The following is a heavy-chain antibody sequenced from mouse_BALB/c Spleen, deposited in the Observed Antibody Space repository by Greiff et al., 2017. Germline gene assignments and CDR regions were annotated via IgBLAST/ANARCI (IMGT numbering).Heavy chain of an antibody. Sequence: EVKLMESGGGLVKPGGSLKLSCAASGFTFSDYYMYWVRQTPEKRLEWVATISDGGSYTYYPDSVKGRFTISRDNAKNNLYLQMSSLKSEDTAMYYCARDYYGSSEGFAYWGQGTLVTVSA. CDR3: ARDYYGSSEGFAY. CDR1: GFTFSDYY. D-gene: IGHD1-1*01. CDR2: ISDGGSYT. J-gene: IGHJ3*01. V-gene: IGHV5-4*02.